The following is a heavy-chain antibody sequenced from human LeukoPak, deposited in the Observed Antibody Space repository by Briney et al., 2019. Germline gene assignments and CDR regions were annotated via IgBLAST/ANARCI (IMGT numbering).Heavy chain of an antibody. V-gene: IGHV3-33*06. J-gene: IGHJ4*02. CDR1: GFTFSSYS. D-gene: IGHD2-15*01. CDR2: IWYDGSNK. Sequence: TGGSLRLSCAASGFTFSSYSMNWVRQAPGKGLEWVAVIWYDGSNKYYSDSVKGRFTISRDNSKNTLYLQMNSLRAEDTAVYYCAKDGGWVAQGLFDYWGQGTLVTVSS. CDR3: AKDGGWVAQGLFDY.